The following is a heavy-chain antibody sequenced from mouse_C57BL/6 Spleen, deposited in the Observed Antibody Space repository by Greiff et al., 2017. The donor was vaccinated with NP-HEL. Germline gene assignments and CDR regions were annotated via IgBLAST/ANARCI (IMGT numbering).Heavy chain of an antibody. CDR1: GYTFTDYY. CDR2: INPNNGGT. CDR3: ARAIYYDYDEGSYYAMDY. J-gene: IGHJ4*01. D-gene: IGHD2-4*01. Sequence: VQLQQSGPELVKPGASVKISCKASGYTFTDYYMNWVKQSHGKSLEWIGDINPNNGGTSYNQKFKGKATLTVDKSSSTAYMELRSLTSEDSAVYYCARAIYYDYDEGSYYAMDYWGQGTSVTVSS. V-gene: IGHV1-26*01.